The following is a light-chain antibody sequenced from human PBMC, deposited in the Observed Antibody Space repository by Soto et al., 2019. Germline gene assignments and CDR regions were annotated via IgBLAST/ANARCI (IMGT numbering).Light chain of an antibody. V-gene: IGKV1-27*01. CDR1: QGISNY. CDR3: RQYNIAPPWT. J-gene: IGKJ1*01. Sequence: DIQMTQSPSSLSASVGDRVTITCRASQGISNYLACYQHKPGKVPDLLISSASTLQSGGPSRFSGSGSGTAFITLISSLQPDEVATYYCRQYNIAPPWTFGQGTKVEIK. CDR2: SAS.